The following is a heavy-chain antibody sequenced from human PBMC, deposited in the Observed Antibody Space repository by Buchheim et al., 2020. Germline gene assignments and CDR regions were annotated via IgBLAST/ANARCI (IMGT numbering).Heavy chain of an antibody. CDR3: ARMSAATDYYYGMDV. J-gene: IGHJ6*02. CDR1: GYTFTSYY. Sequence: QVQLVQSGAEVKKPGPSVKVSCKASGYTFTSYYMHWVRQAPGQGLEWMGMINPSGGSTTYAQKLQGRVTMTRDPSTSTVHMELSSLRSEDTAVYYCARMSAATDYYYGMDVWGQGTT. V-gene: IGHV1-46*01. D-gene: IGHD2-15*01. CDR2: INPSGGST.